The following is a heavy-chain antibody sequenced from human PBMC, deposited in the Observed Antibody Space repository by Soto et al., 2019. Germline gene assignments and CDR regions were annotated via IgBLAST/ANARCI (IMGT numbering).Heavy chain of an antibody. CDR3: ARAGGAYSRLNWFDP. Sequence: QVQLVESGGGVVQPGRSLRLSCAASGFTFSSYAMHWVRQAPGKGLEWVAVISYDGSNKYYADSVKGRFTISRDNSKNTLYLQXNSLRAEDTAVYYCARAGGAYSRLNWFDPWGQGTLVTVSS. D-gene: IGHD6-13*01. J-gene: IGHJ5*02. CDR2: ISYDGSNK. V-gene: IGHV3-30-3*01. CDR1: GFTFSSYA.